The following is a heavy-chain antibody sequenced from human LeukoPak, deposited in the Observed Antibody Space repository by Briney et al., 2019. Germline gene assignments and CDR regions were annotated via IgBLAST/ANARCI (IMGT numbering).Heavy chain of an antibody. CDR2: IKQDGSEK. CDR3: AKVAAEETYYHFWSSWNS. D-gene: IGHD3-3*01. J-gene: IGHJ4*02. Sequence: GGSLRLSCAASGFTFSNYWMSWVRQAPGKGLEWVANIKQDGSEKYYVDSVKGRITISRDNAKNSLYLQMNSLRAEDTAVYYCAKVAAEETYYHFWSSWNSWGQGTLVTVSS. V-gene: IGHV3-7*01. CDR1: GFTFSNYW.